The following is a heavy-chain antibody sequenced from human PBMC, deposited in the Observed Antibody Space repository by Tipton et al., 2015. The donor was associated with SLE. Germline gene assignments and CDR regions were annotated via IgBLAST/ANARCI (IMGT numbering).Heavy chain of an antibody. D-gene: IGHD1-20*01. V-gene: IGHV4-4*02. CDR1: GGSISSSNW. Sequence: TLSLTCAVSGGSISSSNWWSWVRQPPGKGLEWIGEIYHSGSTNYNPSLKSRVTISVETSKSHFSLKLSSVTAADTAVYYCARAPDNWNHDYWGQGTLVTVSS. J-gene: IGHJ4*02. CDR2: IYHSGST. CDR3: ARAPDNWNHDY.